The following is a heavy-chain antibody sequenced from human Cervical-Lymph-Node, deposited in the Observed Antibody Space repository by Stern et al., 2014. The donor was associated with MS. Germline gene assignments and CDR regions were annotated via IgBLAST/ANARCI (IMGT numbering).Heavy chain of an antibody. CDR2: IDLDDDK. CDR3: ARSPPYYEFWNDYYYFDY. Sequence: ESGPALVKPTQTLTLTCTFSGFSLSTSGMRVSWIRQPPGKALEWLAPIDLDDDKFYSTSLKTRLTISKDTSKNQVVLTMTNMDPVDTATYYCARSPPYYEFWNDYYYFDYWGQGTLVAVSS. J-gene: IGHJ4*02. V-gene: IGHV2-70*04. D-gene: IGHD3-3*01. CDR1: GFSLSTSGMR.